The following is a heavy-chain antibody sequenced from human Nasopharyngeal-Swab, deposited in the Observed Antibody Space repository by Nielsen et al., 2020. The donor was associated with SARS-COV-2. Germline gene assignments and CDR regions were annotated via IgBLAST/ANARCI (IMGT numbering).Heavy chain of an antibody. Sequence: GESLKISCKGSGYNFTTYWIGWVRQMPGKGLEWMGIIYPGDSDTRYSPSFQGQVTISADKSISTAYLQWSSLKASDTAMYYCARAGLPDTYYYYYYGMDVWGQGTTVTVSS. J-gene: IGHJ6*02. V-gene: IGHV5-51*01. CDR3: ARAGLPDTYYYYYYGMDV. D-gene: IGHD2/OR15-2a*01. CDR2: IYPGDSDT. CDR1: GYNFTTYW.